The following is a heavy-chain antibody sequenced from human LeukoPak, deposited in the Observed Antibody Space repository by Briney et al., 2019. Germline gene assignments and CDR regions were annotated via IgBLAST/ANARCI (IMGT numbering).Heavy chain of an antibody. Sequence: SETLSLTCTVSGGSISSYYWSWIRQPPGKGLEWIGYIYYSGSTNYNPSLKSRVTISVDTSKNQFSLKLSSVTAADTAVYYCARYQLLSGPYYYYYGMDVWGQGTTVTVSS. CDR1: GGSISSYY. CDR2: IYYSGST. D-gene: IGHD2-2*01. CDR3: ARYQLLSGPYYYYYGMDV. J-gene: IGHJ6*02. V-gene: IGHV4-59*01.